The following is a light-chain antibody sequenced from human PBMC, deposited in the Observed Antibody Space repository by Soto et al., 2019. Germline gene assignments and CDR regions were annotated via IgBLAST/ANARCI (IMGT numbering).Light chain of an antibody. CDR1: QSIGSS. CDR2: AAS. CDR3: QQSHATART. V-gene: IGKV1-39*01. Sequence: DVRMTQSPSSLSASVGDRVTITCRASQSIGSSLNWYQQKPGKAPKVLIYAASTLQSGVPSRFTGSGSGTDFTLTTISLQPEDFATYYCQQSHATARTFGLGTKLEIK. J-gene: IGKJ2*01.